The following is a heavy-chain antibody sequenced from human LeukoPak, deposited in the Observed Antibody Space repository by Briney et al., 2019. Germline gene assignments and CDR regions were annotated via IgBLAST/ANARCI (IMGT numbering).Heavy chain of an antibody. CDR2: MNPNSGNT. V-gene: IGHV1-8*01. D-gene: IGHD1-1*01. CDR3: ARVEFLKGGAFDI. Sequence: ASVKVSCKASGYTFTSYDINWVRQATGQGLEWMGWMNPNSGNTGYAQKFQGRVTMTRNTSISTAYMELSSLRSDDTAVYYCARVEFLKGGAFDIWGQGTMVTVSS. CDR1: GYTFTSYD. J-gene: IGHJ3*02.